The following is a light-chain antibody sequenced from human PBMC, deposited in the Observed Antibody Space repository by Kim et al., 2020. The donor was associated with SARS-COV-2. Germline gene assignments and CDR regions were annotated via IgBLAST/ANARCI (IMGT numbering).Light chain of an antibody. CDR2: YDS. Sequence: APGKTARTTCGGNNIGSKSVHWTQQKPGQAPVLVIYYDSDRPSGIPERFSGSNAGNTATLNISRVEAGDEADYYCQVWNSSSDHPVFGGGTQLTVL. J-gene: IGLJ3*02. CDR1: NIGSKS. CDR3: QVWNSSSDHPV. V-gene: IGLV3-21*04.